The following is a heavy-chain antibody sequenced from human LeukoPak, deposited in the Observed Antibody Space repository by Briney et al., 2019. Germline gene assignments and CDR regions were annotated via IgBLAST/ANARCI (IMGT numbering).Heavy chain of an antibody. J-gene: IGHJ4*02. D-gene: IGHD3-10*01. CDR3: AAMVRVGFFDY. CDR1: GGSISSSSYY. Sequence: KTSETLSLTCTVSGGSISSSSYYWGWIRQPPGKGLEWIGSIYYSGSTYYNPSLKSRVTISVDTSKNQFSLKLSSVTAADTVVYYCAAMVRVGFFDYWGQGTLVTVSS. V-gene: IGHV4-39*07. CDR2: IYYSGST.